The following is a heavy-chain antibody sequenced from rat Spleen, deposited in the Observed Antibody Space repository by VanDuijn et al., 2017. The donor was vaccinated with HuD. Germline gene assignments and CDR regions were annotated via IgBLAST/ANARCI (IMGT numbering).Heavy chain of an antibody. Sequence: EVQLQESGPGLVKPSQSLSLTCSVTGYSITSNYWAWIRKFPGNKMEWIGHISYSGSTSYNPSLKSRISITRDTSKNQFFLQLNSVTTEDTATYYCARYIPGYYVMDAWGQGASVTVSS. V-gene: IGHV3-1*01. D-gene: IGHD1-4*01. CDR2: ISYSGST. J-gene: IGHJ4*01. CDR3: ARYIPGYYVMDA. CDR1: GYSITSNY.